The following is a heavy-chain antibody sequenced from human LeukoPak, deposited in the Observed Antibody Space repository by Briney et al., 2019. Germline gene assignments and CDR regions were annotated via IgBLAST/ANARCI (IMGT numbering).Heavy chain of an antibody. J-gene: IGHJ3*02. CDR1: GGSINTYY. V-gene: IGHV4-4*09. CDR2: IHSSGYT. D-gene: IGHD2-2*01. Sequence: PSETLSLTCTVSGGSINTYYWSWIRQPPGQGLEWIAYIHSSGYTNYNPSLRSRVTISIDTSKNQCSLKLSSVTAADTAVYYCARQLNPYCSSTSCYGKAFDIWGQGTMVTVSS. CDR3: ARQLNPYCSSTSCYGKAFDI.